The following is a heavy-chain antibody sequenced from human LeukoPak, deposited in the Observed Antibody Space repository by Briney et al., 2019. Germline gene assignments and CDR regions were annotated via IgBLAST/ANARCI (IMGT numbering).Heavy chain of an antibody. J-gene: IGHJ4*02. CDR1: GFTFSSYE. V-gene: IGHV3-30*02. CDR2: IRYDGSQK. Sequence: GGSLRLSCAASGFTFSSYEMNWVRQAPGKGLEWVAFIRYDGSQKYYADSVKGRFTLSRDNSKNTLYLQMNSLRAEDTAVFYCAKGGARLHSYYFDYWGQGTLVTVSS. D-gene: IGHD1-26*01. CDR3: AKGGARLHSYYFDY.